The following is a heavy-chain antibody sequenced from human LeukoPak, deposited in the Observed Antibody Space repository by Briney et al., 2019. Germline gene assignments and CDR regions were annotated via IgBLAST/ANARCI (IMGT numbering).Heavy chain of an antibody. Sequence: ASVKVSCNASGYTFTDHYMHWVRQAPGQGLEWMGRIKPNSGDTNYAQKFQGRVTMTRDTSINTAYMELSRLKSDDTAVYYCARRVQTTGVFDYWGQGTLVTVSS. V-gene: IGHV1-2*06. CDR2: IKPNSGDT. J-gene: IGHJ4*02. CDR3: ARRVQTTGVFDY. D-gene: IGHD2-8*01. CDR1: GYTFTDHY.